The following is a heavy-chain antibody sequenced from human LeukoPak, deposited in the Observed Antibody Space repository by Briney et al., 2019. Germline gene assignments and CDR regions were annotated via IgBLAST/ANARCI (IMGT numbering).Heavy chain of an antibody. D-gene: IGHD3-10*01. CDR1: GFTFSSYA. CDR3: AKDHRSWTKRYYFDY. J-gene: IGHJ4*02. CDR2: ISGSGGST. V-gene: IGHV3-23*01. Sequence: GGTLRLSCAASGFTFSSYAMSWVRQAPGKGLEWVSAISGSGGSTYYADSVKGRFTISRDNSKNTLYLQMNSLRAEDTAVYYCAKDHRSWTKRYYFDYWGQGTLVTVSS.